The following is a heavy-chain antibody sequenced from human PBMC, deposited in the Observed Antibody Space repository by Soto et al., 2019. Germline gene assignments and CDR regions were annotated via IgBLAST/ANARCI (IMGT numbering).Heavy chain of an antibody. CDR3: AKGSSFYYDFWSGYLDY. V-gene: IGHV3-30*18. CDR1: GFTFSSYG. CDR2: ISYDGSNK. Sequence: GGSLRLSCAASGFTFSSYGMHWVRQAPGKGLEWVAVISYDGSNKYYADSVKGRFTISRDNSKNTLYLQMNSLRAEDTAVYYCAKGSSFYYDFWSGYLDYRGQETLVTVSS. D-gene: IGHD3-3*01. J-gene: IGHJ4*02.